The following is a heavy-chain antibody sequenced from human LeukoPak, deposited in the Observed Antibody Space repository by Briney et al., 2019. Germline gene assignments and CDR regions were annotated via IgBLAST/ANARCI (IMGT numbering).Heavy chain of an antibody. CDR1: GASINNVNYY. V-gene: IGHV4-39*01. CDR3: ARRGRFDAFDI. D-gene: IGHD1-26*01. Sequence: PSVTLSLTCSVSGASINNVNYYWGWIRQPPGKELEWIGSRYYSGSTYYNPSLNGRVTIGVDTSKKEVSLNLRSVTAADTAVYYCARRGRFDAFDIWGQGTMVTVSS. CDR2: RYYSGST. J-gene: IGHJ3*02.